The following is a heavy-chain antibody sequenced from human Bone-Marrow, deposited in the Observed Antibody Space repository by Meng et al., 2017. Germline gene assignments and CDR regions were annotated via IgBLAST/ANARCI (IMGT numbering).Heavy chain of an antibody. J-gene: IGHJ6*02. Sequence: GSLRLSCTVSGGSVSSGGYYWGWIRQPPGKGLEWIGSIYHSGRTYYNPSLKSRVTISVDTSKNQFSLKLSSVTAADTAVYYCARDRSWGVAATRGYYYGMDVWGQGTTVTVSS. CDR3: ARDRSWGVAATRGYYYGMDV. V-gene: IGHV4-39*07. CDR2: IYHSGRT. CDR1: GGSVSSGGYY. D-gene: IGHD2-15*01.